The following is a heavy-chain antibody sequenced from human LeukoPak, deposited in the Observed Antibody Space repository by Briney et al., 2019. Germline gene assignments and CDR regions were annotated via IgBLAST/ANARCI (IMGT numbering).Heavy chain of an antibody. CDR2: IIPIFGTA. Sequence: SVKVSCKASGGTFSSYAISWVRQAPGQGLEWMGGIIPIFGTANYAQKFQGRVTITADESTSTDYMELSSLRSEDTAVYYCARCSTSPVSWVVYAFAIWGQGTMVTVSS. J-gene: IGHJ3*02. V-gene: IGHV1-69*13. D-gene: IGHD2-2*01. CDR3: ARCSTSPVSWVVYAFAI. CDR1: GGTFSSYA.